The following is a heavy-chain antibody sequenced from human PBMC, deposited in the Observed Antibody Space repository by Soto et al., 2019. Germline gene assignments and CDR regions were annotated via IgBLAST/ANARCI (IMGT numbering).Heavy chain of an antibody. Sequence: DSVKGRFTISRDKSKNKLYLQMNSLRPDDTAVYYCARGRNWFDSWGQGTLVTVSS. V-gene: IGHV3-30*01. CDR3: ARGRNWFDS. J-gene: IGHJ5*01.